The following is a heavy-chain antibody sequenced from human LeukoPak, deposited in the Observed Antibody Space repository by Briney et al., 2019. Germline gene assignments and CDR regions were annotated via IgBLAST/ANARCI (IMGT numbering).Heavy chain of an antibody. J-gene: IGHJ4*02. CDR3: AKDKLRYFDWALDY. D-gene: IGHD3-9*01. CDR1: GFTFSSYG. Sequence: PGGSLRLSCAASGFTFSSYGMHWVRQAPGKGLEWVAVISYDGSNKYYADSVKGRFTISRDNSKNTLYLQMNSLRAEDTAVYYCAKDKLRYFDWALDYWGQGTLVTVSS. V-gene: IGHV3-30*18. CDR2: ISYDGSNK.